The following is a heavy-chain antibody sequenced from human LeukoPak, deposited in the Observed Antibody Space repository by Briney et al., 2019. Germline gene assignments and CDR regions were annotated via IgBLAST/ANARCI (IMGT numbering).Heavy chain of an antibody. V-gene: IGHV3-21*01. Sequence: GGSLRLSCAASGFNFSIYTMNWVRQAPGKGLEWVLSISSSSNFIYYRDSVKGRFTISRDNAKNSLFLQMNSLRAEDTAVYFCARVKQQLVRLLGRDTTYYYYYYMDVWGKGTTVTVSS. J-gene: IGHJ6*03. CDR3: ARVKQQLVRLLGRDTTYYYYYYMDV. CDR2: ISSSSNFI. CDR1: GFNFSIYT. D-gene: IGHD6-13*01.